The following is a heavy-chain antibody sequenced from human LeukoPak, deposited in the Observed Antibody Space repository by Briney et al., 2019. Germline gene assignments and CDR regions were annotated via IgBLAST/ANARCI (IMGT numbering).Heavy chain of an antibody. CDR3: ARDSSSYYYDSSGYALVLLDY. CDR2: INPNSGGT. J-gene: IGHJ4*02. CDR1: GYTFTGYY. Sequence: GASVKVSCKASGYTFTGYYMHWVRQAPGQGLEWMGWINPNSGGTSYAQKFQGRVTMTRDTSISTAYMELSRLRSDDTAVYYCARDSSSYYYDSSGYALVLLDYWGQGTLVTVSS. D-gene: IGHD3-22*01. V-gene: IGHV1-2*02.